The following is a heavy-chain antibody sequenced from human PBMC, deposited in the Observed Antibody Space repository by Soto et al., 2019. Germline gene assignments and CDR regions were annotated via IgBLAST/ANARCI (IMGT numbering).Heavy chain of an antibody. D-gene: IGHD3-10*01. V-gene: IGHV3-30-3*01. CDR1: GFTFSSYA. Sequence: PGGSLRLSCAASGFTFSSYAMHWVRQAPGKGLEWVAVISYDGSNKYYADSVKGRFTISRDNSKNTLYLQMNSLRAEDTAVYYCARDGHYGSGSYYKRANWFDPWGQGTLVTVSS. J-gene: IGHJ5*02. CDR2: ISYDGSNK. CDR3: ARDGHYGSGSYYKRANWFDP.